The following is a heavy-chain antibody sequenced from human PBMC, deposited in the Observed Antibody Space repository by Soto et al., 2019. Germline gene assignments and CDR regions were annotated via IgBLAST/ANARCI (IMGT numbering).Heavy chain of an antibody. CDR2: ISAHNGDT. CDR1: GYTFNYYG. V-gene: IGHV1-18*04. J-gene: IGHJ4*02. Sequence: ASVKVSCKTSGYTFNYYGISWVRQAPGQGLEWVGWISAHNGDTKYAQNLQGRLTLTTDTSTSTAYMELTSLTSDDTAVYYCARDWSRYFDSSGLMWFYWGQGTLVTVSS. D-gene: IGHD3-22*01. CDR3: ARDWSRYFDSSGLMWFY.